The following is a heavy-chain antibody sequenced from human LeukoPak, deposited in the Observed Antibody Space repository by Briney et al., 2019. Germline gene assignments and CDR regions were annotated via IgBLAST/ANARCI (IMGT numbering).Heavy chain of an antibody. J-gene: IGHJ4*02. CDR2: ISCYNGHT. Sequence: ASVRVSCKASGYSFTKYGLNWVRQAPGQGLQWMGGISCYNGHTHYAQNFQGRVTMTTDTSTNTAYMELRGLRSDDTAIYYCARREGRSASPFFFDSWGQGTLVTVSS. D-gene: IGHD6-6*01. CDR3: ARREGRSASPFFFDS. V-gene: IGHV1-18*01. CDR1: GYSFTKYG.